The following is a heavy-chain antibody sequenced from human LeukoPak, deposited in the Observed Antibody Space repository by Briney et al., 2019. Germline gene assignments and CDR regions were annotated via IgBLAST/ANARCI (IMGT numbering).Heavy chain of an antibody. J-gene: IGHJ6*02. D-gene: IGHD3-22*01. CDR2: ISSSSSYI. CDR3: ASLPSPYDSSGYYRNYYYYYGMDV. CDR1: GFTFSSYS. V-gene: IGHV3-21*01. Sequence: GGSLRLSCAASGFTFSSYSMNWVRQAPGKGLEWVSSISSSSSYIYYADSVKGRFTISRDNAKNSLYLQMNSLRAEDTAVYYCASLPSPYDSSGYYRNYYYYYGMDVWGQGTTVTASS.